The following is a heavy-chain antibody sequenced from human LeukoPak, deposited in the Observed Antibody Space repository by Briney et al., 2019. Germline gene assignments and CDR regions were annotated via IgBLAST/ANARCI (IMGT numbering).Heavy chain of an antibody. CDR2: ISWNSGSI. CDR3: AKDRLGRGYYFDY. D-gene: IGHD2-15*01. J-gene: IGHJ4*02. CDR1: GFTFDDYA. V-gene: IGHV3-9*01. Sequence: GGSLRLSCAASGFTFDDYAMHWVRQAPGKGLEWVSGISWNSGSIGYADSVKGRFTISRDNSKNTLYLQMNSLRAEDTAVYYCAKDRLGRGYYFDYWGQGTLVTVSS.